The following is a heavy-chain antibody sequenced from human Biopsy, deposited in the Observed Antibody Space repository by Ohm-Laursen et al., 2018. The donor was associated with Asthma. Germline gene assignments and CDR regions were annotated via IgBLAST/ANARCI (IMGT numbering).Heavy chain of an antibody. J-gene: IGHJ4*02. V-gene: IGHV3-11*01. CDR3: ASECTVATCPLAY. D-gene: IGHD2-8*02. CDR2: INGKSNSI. CDR1: GFTFSGYY. Sequence: SLRLSCAASGFTFSGYYMSWIRQAPGKGLEWISYINGKSNSIEYADSVKGRFTISRDNAQNSLFLQMTSLGAEDTAVYYCASECTVATCPLAYWGQGALVTVSS.